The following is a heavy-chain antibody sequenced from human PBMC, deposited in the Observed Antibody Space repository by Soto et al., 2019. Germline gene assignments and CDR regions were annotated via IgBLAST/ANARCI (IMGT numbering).Heavy chain of an antibody. V-gene: IGHV4-39*01. CDR1: GGSISSSSYY. CDR3: ARWEDGYNWVDY. CDR2: IYYSGST. J-gene: IGHJ4*02. D-gene: IGHD5-12*01. Sequence: QLQLQESGPGLVKPSETLSLTCTVSGGSISSSSYYWGWIRQPPGKGLEWIGSIYYSGSTYYNPSLKSRVTISVDTSKNQFSLKLSSVTAADTAVYYCARWEDGYNWVDYWGQGTLVTVSS.